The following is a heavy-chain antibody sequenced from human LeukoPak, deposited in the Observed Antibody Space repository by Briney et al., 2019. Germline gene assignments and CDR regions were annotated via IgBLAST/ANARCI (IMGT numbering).Heavy chain of an antibody. CDR2: ISGSGGST. Sequence: GGSLRLSCAASGFTFDDYGMSWVRQAPGKGLEWVSGISGSGGSTYYADSVKGRFTISRDNSKNTLYLQMNSLRAEDTAVYYCAKDRIRYYYDSSGYYFWLKPYDAFDIWGQGTMVTVSS. CDR3: AKDRIRYYYDSSGYYFWLKPYDAFDI. D-gene: IGHD3-22*01. V-gene: IGHV3-23*01. J-gene: IGHJ3*02. CDR1: GFTFDDYG.